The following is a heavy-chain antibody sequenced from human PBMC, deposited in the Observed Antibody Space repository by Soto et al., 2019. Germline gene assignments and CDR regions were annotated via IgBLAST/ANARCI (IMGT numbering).Heavy chain of an antibody. V-gene: IGHV3-23*01. CDR3: AKVSVTLGYCSSTSCYYFDY. CDR1: GFTFSSYA. CDR2: ISGSGGST. J-gene: IGHJ4*02. D-gene: IGHD2-2*01. Sequence: GGSLRLSCAASGFTFSSYAMSWVRQAPGKGLEWVSAISGSGGSTYYADSVKGRFTISRDNSKNTLYLQMNSLRAEGTAVYYCAKVSVTLGYCSSTSCYYFDYWGQGTLVTVSS.